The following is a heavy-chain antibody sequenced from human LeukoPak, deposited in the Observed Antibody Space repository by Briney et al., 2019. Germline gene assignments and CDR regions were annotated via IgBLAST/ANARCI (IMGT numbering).Heavy chain of an antibody. D-gene: IGHD3-22*01. CDR1: GGSISSYY. J-gene: IGHJ6*03. CDR2: IYYSGST. V-gene: IGHV4-59*01. Sequence: SETLSLTCTVSGGSISSYYWSWIRQPPGKGLEWMGNIYYSGSTNYNPSLKSRVTISVDTSKNQFSLKLSSVTAADTAVYYCTRGSIAYYYMDVWGKGTTVTISS. CDR3: TRGSIAYYYMDV.